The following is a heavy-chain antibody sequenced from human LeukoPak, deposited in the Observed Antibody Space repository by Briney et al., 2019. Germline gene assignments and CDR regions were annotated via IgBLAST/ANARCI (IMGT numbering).Heavy chain of an antibody. D-gene: IGHD7-27*01. J-gene: IGHJ4*02. CDR2: IYSGGTT. CDR1: GFTVSRKY. V-gene: IGHV3-66*01. CDR3: AKRMMGNLFDY. Sequence: GGSLRLSCAASGFTVSRKYMSWVRQAPGKGLEWVSVIYSGGTTYYADSVKGRFTISRDNSKNTLYLQMNSRRAEDTAVYYCAKRMMGNLFDYWGQGTLVTVSS.